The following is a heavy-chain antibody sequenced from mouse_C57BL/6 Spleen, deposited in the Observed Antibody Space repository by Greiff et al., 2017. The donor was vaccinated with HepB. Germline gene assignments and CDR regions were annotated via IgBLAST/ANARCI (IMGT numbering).Heavy chain of an antibody. D-gene: IGHD2-4*01. CDR2: ILPSDSNT. J-gene: IGHJ3*01. CDR1: GYTFTSYW. V-gene: IGHV1-74*01. CDR3: AIHYDYDVLFAY. Sequence: QVHLQQPGAELVKPGASVKVSCKATGYTFTSYWMHWVKQRPGQGLEWIGRILPSDSNTNYNQKFKGKATLTVDKSSSLAYMQLSSLTAEASAFYYCAIHYDYDVLFAYWGQGTLVTVSA.